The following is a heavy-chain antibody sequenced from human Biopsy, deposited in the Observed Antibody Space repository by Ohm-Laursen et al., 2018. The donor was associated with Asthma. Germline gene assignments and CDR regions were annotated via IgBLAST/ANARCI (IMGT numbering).Heavy chain of an antibody. CDR3: VRDGTDDAFDI. J-gene: IGHJ3*02. Sequence: SSLRLSCSASGFSFSNFAIHWVRQAPGKGLEWVGVISKDASTQDYADSVKGRFTMARDNSENTLVLQMDSLREEDTAVYYCVRDGTDDAFDIWGQGTMVSVSS. CDR1: GFSFSNFA. CDR2: ISKDASTQ. D-gene: IGHD1-1*01. V-gene: IGHV3-30*01.